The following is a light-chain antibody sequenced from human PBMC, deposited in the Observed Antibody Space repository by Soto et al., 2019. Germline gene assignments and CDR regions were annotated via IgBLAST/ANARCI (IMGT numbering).Light chain of an antibody. J-gene: IGLJ3*02. CDR1: SSNIGSNT. V-gene: IGLV1-44*01. CDR3: AAWDDSLTAPV. Sequence: QPVLTQPPSASGTPGQRVTISCSGRSSNIGSNTVNWYQQFPGSAPKLLIYDNNRRPSGVPDRFSGSKSGPSASLAISGLQSEDEADYYCAAWDDSLTAPVFGGGTKLTVL. CDR2: DNN.